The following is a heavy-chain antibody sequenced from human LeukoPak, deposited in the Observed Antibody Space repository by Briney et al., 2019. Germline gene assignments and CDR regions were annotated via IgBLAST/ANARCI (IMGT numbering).Heavy chain of an antibody. CDR1: GGSISSYY. CDR2: IYYSGST. D-gene: IGHD3-3*01. Sequence: SETLSLTCTVSGGSISSYYWSWIRQPPGKGLEWIGYIYYSGSTNYNPSLKSRVTISVDTSKDQFSLKLSSVTAADTAVYYCARAYDFWSGYYFDYWGQGTLVTVSA. V-gene: IGHV4-59*01. CDR3: ARAYDFWSGYYFDY. J-gene: IGHJ4*02.